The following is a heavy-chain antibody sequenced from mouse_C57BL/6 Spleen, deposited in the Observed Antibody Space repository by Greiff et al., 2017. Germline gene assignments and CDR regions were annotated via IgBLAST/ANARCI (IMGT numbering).Heavy chain of an antibody. CDR1: GYAFSSSW. CDR3: ASDGPAWFAY. V-gene: IGHV1-82*01. J-gene: IGHJ3*01. CDR2: IYPGDGDT. D-gene: IGHD2-3*01. Sequence: QVHVKQSGPELVKPGASVKISCKASGYAFSSSWMNWVKQRPGKGLEWIGRIYPGDGDTNYNGKFKGKDTLTADKSSSTAYMQLSSLTSEDSAVYFCASDGPAWFAYWGQGTLVTVSA.